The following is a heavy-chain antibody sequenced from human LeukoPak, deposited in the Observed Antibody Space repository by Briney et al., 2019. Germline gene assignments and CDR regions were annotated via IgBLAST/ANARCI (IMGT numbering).Heavy chain of an antibody. Sequence: PGGSLRLSCAASGFTLSTYAMSWVRQTPGKGLEWVAATSSSDAGTYHADSVRGRFTISRDNSKNTLYLQMNSLRAEDTAVYYCARDLEGSGSFYRPSYDYWGQGTLVTVSS. CDR3: ARDLEGSGSFYRPSYDY. CDR1: GFTLSTYA. CDR2: TSSSDAGT. V-gene: IGHV3-23*01. D-gene: IGHD3-10*01. J-gene: IGHJ4*02.